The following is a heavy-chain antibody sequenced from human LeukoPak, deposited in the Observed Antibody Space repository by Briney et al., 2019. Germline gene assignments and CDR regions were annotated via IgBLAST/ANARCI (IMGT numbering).Heavy chain of an antibody. Sequence: SETLSLTCTVSGGSISSYYWSWLRQPAGKGLEWIGRIYYSGSTKYNPSLKSPVTMSVDTSKNQFSLKLSSVTAADTAVYYCARGQYHLLYWYFDLWGRGTLVTVSS. CDR1: GGSISSYY. CDR2: IYYSGST. CDR3: ARGQYHLLYWYFDL. J-gene: IGHJ2*01. V-gene: IGHV4-4*07. D-gene: IGHD2-2*01.